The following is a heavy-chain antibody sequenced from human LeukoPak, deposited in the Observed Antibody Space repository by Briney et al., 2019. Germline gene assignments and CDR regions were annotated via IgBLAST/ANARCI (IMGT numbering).Heavy chain of an antibody. CDR2: ISGSGGST. J-gene: IGHJ3*02. V-gene: IGHV3-23*01. CDR1: GFTFSSYA. CDR3: AKDKGGGLNYWGAFDI. D-gene: IGHD1-7*01. Sequence: PGGSLRLSCAASGFTFSSYAMSWVRQAPGKGLEWVSAISGSGGSTYYADSVKGRFTISRDNSKNTLYLQMNSLRAEDTAVYYCAKDKGGGLNYWGAFDIWGQGTMVTVSS.